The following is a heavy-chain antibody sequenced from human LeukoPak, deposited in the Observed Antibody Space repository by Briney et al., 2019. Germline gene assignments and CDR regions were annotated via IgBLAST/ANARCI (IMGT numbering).Heavy chain of an antibody. CDR3: ARDHAKDIVVVPAAPRGWYFDL. V-gene: IGHV3-21*01. J-gene: IGHJ2*01. Sequence: GGSLRLSCAASGFTFSSYSMNWVRQAPGKGLEWVSSISSSSSYIYYADSVKGRFTISRDNAKNSLYLQMNSLRAEDTAVYYCARDHAKDIVVVPAAPRGWYFDLWGRGTLVTVSS. CDR1: GFTFSSYS. CDR2: ISSSSSYI. D-gene: IGHD2-2*01.